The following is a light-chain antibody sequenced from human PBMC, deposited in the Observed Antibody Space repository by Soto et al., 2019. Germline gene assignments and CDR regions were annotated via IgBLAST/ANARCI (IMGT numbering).Light chain of an antibody. J-gene: IGKJ2*01. CDR3: QQYGSSPGYT. V-gene: IGKV3-20*01. CDR1: QSVSSSY. CDR2: GAS. Sequence: EIVLTQSPGTLSLSPGERATLSCRASQSVSSSYLAWYQQKPGQAPRLLIYGASNRATGIPDRFSGSGSATDFTLTISRLEPEDFAVYYCQQYGSSPGYTFGQGTKLEIK.